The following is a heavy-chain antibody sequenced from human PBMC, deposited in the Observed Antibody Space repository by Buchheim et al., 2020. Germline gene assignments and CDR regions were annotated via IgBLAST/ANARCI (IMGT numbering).Heavy chain of an antibody. V-gene: IGHV4-30-4*01. Sequence: QLQESGPRLVKPSQTLSLTCSVSGGSISTSDYYWTWIRQPPGKGLEWIGYIYSSGNTFYNESLTSRVAISVDTSKNQFSLKLTSVTAADTAVYYCARESDGGFSVDFWGQG. CDR2: IYSSGNT. J-gene: IGHJ4*02. D-gene: IGHD3-10*01. CDR3: ARESDGGFSVDF. CDR1: GGSISTSDYY.